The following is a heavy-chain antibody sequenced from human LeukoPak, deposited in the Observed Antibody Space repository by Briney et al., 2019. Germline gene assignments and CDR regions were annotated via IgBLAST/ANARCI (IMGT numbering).Heavy chain of an antibody. CDR2: FNPSGGST. CDR3: AGEFAAMVTKAFDI. D-gene: IGHD5-18*01. CDR1: GYTFTRYY. V-gene: IGHV1-46*01. J-gene: IGHJ3*02. Sequence: ASVKVSCKASGYTFTRYYMHWVRQAPGQGLEWMAMFNPSGGSTTYAQKFQGRVTMTTDTSTRTVYMELSSLRFEDTAVYYCAGEFAAMVTKAFDIWGPGTMVTVSS.